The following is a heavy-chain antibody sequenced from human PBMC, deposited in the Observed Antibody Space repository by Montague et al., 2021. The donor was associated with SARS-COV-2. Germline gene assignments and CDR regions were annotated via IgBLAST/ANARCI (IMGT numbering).Heavy chain of an antibody. J-gene: IGHJ4*02. D-gene: IGHD2-8*01. CDR1: EFTFSDYY. V-gene: IGHV3-11*05. CDR2: ISGSSSYT. CDR3: ARDQSCTNGVCYTWGFDY. Sequence: SLRLSCAASEFTFSDYYMSWIRQAPGKGLEWVSYISGSSSYTNYADSVKGRFTISRDNAKNSLYLQMDSLRDEDTGVYYCARDQSCTNGVCYTWGFDYWGRGTLVTVSS.